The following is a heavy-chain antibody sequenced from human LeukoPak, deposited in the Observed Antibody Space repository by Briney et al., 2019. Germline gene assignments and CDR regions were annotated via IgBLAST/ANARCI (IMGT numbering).Heavy chain of an antibody. CDR1: GFTFSSYG. J-gene: IGHJ3*02. CDR2: ISYDGSNK. CDR3: AKSEWELLSNDAFDI. V-gene: IGHV3-30*18. Sequence: GGSLRLSCAASGFTFSSYGMHWVRQAPGKGLEWEAVISYDGSNKYYADSVKGRFTISRDNSKNTLYLQMNSLRAEDTAVYYCAKSEWELLSNDAFDIWGQGTMVTVSS. D-gene: IGHD1-26*01.